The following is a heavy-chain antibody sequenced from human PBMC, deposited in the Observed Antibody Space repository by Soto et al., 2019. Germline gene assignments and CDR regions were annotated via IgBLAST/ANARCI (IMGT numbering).Heavy chain of an antibody. CDR1: GGTFSSYA. Sequence: SVKVSCKASGGTFSSYAISWVRQAPGQGLEWMGGIIPIFGTANYAQKFQGRVTITADESTSTAYMELSSLRSEDTAVYYCARESAVDYCSGGSCYDVEMATPPSYWGRGTLVTVSS. CDR2: IIPIFGTA. D-gene: IGHD2-15*01. J-gene: IGHJ4*02. V-gene: IGHV1-69*13. CDR3: ARESAVDYCSGGSCYDVEMATPPSY.